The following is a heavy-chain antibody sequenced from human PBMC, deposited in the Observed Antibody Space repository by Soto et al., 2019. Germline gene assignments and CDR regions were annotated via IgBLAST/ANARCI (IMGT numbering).Heavy chain of an antibody. V-gene: IGHV4-39*07. CDR2: IYYSGST. Sequence: SETLSLTCTVSGGSISSSSNYWGWIRQPPGKGLEWIGSIYYSGSTYYNPSLKSRVTISSDTSKNQFSLSVSSVTAADTAVYYCARAPETPPIGRVVVPYFFDSWGQGTLVTVSS. CDR3: ARAPETPPIGRVVVPYFFDS. D-gene: IGHD1-26*01. J-gene: IGHJ4*02. CDR1: GGSISSSSNY.